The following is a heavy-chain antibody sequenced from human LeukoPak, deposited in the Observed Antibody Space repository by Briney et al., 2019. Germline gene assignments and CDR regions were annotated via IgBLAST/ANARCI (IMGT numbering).Heavy chain of an antibody. D-gene: IGHD3-22*01. Sequence: SETLSLTCTVSGGSISSYYWSWIRQPPGKGLEWIGYIYYSGSTNYNPSLKSRVTISVDTSKNQFSLKRSSVTAADTAVYYCARLSSGYKTNFDYWGQGTLVTVSS. CDR3: ARLSSGYKTNFDY. CDR2: IYYSGST. J-gene: IGHJ4*02. V-gene: IGHV4-59*08. CDR1: GGSISSYY.